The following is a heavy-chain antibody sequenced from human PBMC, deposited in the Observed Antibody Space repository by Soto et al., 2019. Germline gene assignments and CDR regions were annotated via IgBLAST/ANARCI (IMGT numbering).Heavy chain of an antibody. V-gene: IGHV1-69*01. J-gene: IGHJ6*02. CDR2: VSPPFRTS. CDR1: GVSFNNNG. Sequence: QVQLVQSGAEVKKPGSSVKVSCKTSGVSFNNNGIGWVRQAPGHGLEWMGGVSPPFRTSNYALKFQGRISFTANASTGTVNMERSSLTSEDTAQYYCARVLYYGSGSYSPYGMDVWGLGSTVTVSS. CDR3: ARVLYYGSGSYSPYGMDV. D-gene: IGHD3-10*01.